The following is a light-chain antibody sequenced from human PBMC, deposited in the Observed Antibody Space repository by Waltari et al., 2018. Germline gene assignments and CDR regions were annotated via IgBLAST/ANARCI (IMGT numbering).Light chain of an antibody. CDR2: NNN. Sequence: SVLTQPPSASGTPGQRVSISCSGSSSNIRGNYVYWYLQVPGTAPKLLIYNNNERPSGVSDRFSGSKSGTSASLAISGLRSEDEADYYCAAWDDSLGGMVFGGGTKVTVL. CDR3: AAWDDSLGGMV. V-gene: IGLV1-47*01. CDR1: SSNIRGNY. J-gene: IGLJ2*01.